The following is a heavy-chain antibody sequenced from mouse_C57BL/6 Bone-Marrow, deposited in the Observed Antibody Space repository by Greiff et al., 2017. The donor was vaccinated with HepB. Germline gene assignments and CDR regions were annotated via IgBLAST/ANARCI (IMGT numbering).Heavy chain of an antibody. V-gene: IGHV1-50*01. D-gene: IGHD2-5*01. J-gene: IGHJ3*01. CDR2: IDPSDSYT. Sequence: VKLQQPGAELVKPGASVKLSCKASGYTFTSYWMQWVKQRPGQGLEWIGEIDPSDSYTNYNQKFKGKATLTVDTSSSTAYMQLSSLTSEDSAVYYCARGGYSNYFAWFAYWGQGTLVTVSA. CDR1: GYTFTSYW. CDR3: ARGGYSNYFAWFAY.